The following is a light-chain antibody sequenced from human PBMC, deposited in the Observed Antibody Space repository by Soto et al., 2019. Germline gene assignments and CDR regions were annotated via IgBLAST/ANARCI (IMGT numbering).Light chain of an antibody. Sequence: QSVLTQPRSVSGPPGQSVTISCTGTSGDVGRYNYVSWYQQLPGKAPKLLLYDVAKRPSGVPDRFSGSKSGSAASLIISGLQADDEADYFCCSYAGDLYVFGSGTKVTVL. CDR2: DVA. CDR3: CSYAGDLYV. J-gene: IGLJ1*01. V-gene: IGLV2-11*01. CDR1: SGDVGRYNY.